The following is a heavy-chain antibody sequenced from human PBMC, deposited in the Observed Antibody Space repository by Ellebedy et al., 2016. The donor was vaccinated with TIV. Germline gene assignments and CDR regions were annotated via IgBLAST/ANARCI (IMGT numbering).Heavy chain of an antibody. V-gene: IGHV3-30*18. CDR1: KFTFSRYS. Sequence: GESLKISCAASKFTFSRYSMNWVRQAPGKGLEWVAVISSDGSRRSYADSVRDRFTIYRDNSKNTLYVQMNSLRAEGTAVYYCAKPSDPNPGYSASWATYFDYWGQGTLVTVSS. D-gene: IGHD6-13*01. J-gene: IGHJ4*02. CDR2: ISSDGSRR. CDR3: AKPSDPNPGYSASWATYFDY.